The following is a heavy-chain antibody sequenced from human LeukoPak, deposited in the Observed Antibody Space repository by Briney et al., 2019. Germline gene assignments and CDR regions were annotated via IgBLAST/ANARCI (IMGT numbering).Heavy chain of an antibody. CDR2: ISPSGGST. Sequence: GASVKVSCKASGYTFTSNYMHWVRQAPGQGPEWTGVISPSGGSTTYAQKFQGRVTLTRDMSTSTDYLELSSLRSEDTAVYYCARDNSARDEAWWFNPWGQGTLVTVSS. J-gene: IGHJ5*02. D-gene: IGHD5-24*01. V-gene: IGHV1-46*01. CDR1: GYTFTSNY. CDR3: ARDNSARDEAWWFNP.